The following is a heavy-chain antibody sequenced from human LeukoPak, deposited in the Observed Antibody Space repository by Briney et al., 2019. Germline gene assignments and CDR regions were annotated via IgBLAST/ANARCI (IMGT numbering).Heavy chain of an antibody. CDR3: VRDTDYGAHGGIVDQFDP. Sequence: SETLSLTCTVSGGSVSSGSYYWSWIRQPPGKGLEWMGHIHYSRDINYNPSFKSRVTISVDPSKNQFSLNLNFVTAADTAVYYCVRDTDYGAHGGIVDQFDPWGQGTLVTVSS. D-gene: IGHD3-16*01. V-gene: IGHV4-61*01. CDR2: IHYSRDI. CDR1: GGSVSSGSYY. J-gene: IGHJ5*02.